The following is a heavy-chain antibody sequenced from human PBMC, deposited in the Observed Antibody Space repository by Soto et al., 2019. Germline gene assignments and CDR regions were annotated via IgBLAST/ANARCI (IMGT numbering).Heavy chain of an antibody. J-gene: IGHJ4*02. CDR2: IIPIFGTA. V-gene: IGHV1-69*01. CDR1: GRIFRSSV. CDR3: ASMRRDGYNIYYFDY. D-gene: IGHD5-18*01. Sequence: KVSCPAFGRIFRSSVIICVGQSPVQGLEWMGGIIPIFGTANYAQKFQGRVTITADESTSTAYMELSSLRSEDTAVYYCASMRRDGYNIYYFDYWGQGNLVNVSA.